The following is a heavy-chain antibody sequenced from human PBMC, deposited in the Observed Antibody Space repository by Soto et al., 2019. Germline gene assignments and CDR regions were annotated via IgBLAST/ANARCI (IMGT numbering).Heavy chain of an antibody. CDR1: GFTFSSYG. CDR2: ISYDGSNK. D-gene: IGHD1-26*01. Sequence: QVQLVEPGGGVVQPGRSLRLSCAASGFTFSSYGMHWVRQAPGKGLEWVAVISYDGSNKYYADSVKGRFTISRDNSKNTLYLQMKSLRAEDTAVYYCAKDVVVGATTGLGDYYYYYGMDVWGQGTTVTVSS. J-gene: IGHJ6*02. V-gene: IGHV3-30*18. CDR3: AKDVVVGATTGLGDYYYYYGMDV.